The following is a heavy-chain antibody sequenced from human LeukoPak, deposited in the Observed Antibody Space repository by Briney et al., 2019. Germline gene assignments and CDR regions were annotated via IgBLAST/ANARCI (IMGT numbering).Heavy chain of an antibody. V-gene: IGHV3-30-3*01. Sequence: GRSLRLSCAASGFTFSSYAMHWVRQAPGKGLEWVAVISYDGSNKYYADSVKGRFTISRDNSKNTLHLQMNSLRAEDTAVYYCARGGPNWGPDYYYYGMDVWGQGTTVTVSS. D-gene: IGHD7-27*01. CDR3: ARGGPNWGPDYYYYGMDV. J-gene: IGHJ6*02. CDR2: ISYDGSNK. CDR1: GFTFSSYA.